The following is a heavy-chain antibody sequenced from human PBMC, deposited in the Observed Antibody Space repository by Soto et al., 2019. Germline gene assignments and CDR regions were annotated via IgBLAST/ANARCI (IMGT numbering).Heavy chain of an antibody. Sequence: GGSLRLSCAASGFTFSSYAMHWVRQAPGKGLEWVAVISYDGSNKYYADSVKGRFTISRDNSKNTLYLQINSLRAEDTAVFYCARDSDSGADSGWFHPWGQGTLVTVSS. CDR2: ISYDGSNK. CDR3: ARDSDSGADSGWFHP. D-gene: IGHD4-17*01. CDR1: GFTFSSYA. V-gene: IGHV3-30-3*01. J-gene: IGHJ5*02.